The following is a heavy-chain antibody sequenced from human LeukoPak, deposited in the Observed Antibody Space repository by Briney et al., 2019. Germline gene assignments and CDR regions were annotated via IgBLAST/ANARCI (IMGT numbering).Heavy chain of an antibody. CDR3: AKGSGINHYHWIDP. V-gene: IGHV3-23*01. J-gene: IGHJ5*02. Sequence: PGGSLRLSCAASEFTFSNYAMNWVRQAPGKGLEWVSGISGGGGSTCYADSVKGRFTISRDNSKNTLYLQMDSLRAEDTALYYCAKGSGINHYHWIDPWGQGTLATVSS. CDR1: EFTFSNYA. D-gene: IGHD1-14*01. CDR2: ISGGGGST.